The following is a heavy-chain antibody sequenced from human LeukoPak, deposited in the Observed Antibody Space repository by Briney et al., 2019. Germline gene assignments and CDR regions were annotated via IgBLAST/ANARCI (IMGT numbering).Heavy chain of an antibody. CDR2: INHSGST. D-gene: IGHD3/OR15-3a*01. CDR3: ARQTGSGLFILP. Sequence: SETLSLTCAVYGGSFSGYYWSWIRQPPGKGLEWIGEINHSGSTNYNPSLKSRVSISIDTSKNQFSLRLTSVTAADTAVYYCARQTGSGLFILPGGQGTLVTVSS. V-gene: IGHV4-34*01. CDR1: GGSFSGYY. J-gene: IGHJ4*02.